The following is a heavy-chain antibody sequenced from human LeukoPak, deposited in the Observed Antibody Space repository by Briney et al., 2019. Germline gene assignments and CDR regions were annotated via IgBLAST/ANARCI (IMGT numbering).Heavy chain of an antibody. CDR3: ARNYWSSTSCYFDY. CDR2: ISSNGGST. V-gene: IGHV3-64*01. J-gene: IGHJ4*02. CDR1: GFTFSSYT. Sequence: GGSLRLSCAASGFTFSSYTMHWVRQAPGKGLEYVSSISSNGGSTYYANPVKGRFTISRDNSKNTLYLQMGSLRAEDMAVYYCARNYWSSTSCYFDYWGQGTLVTVSS. D-gene: IGHD2-2*01.